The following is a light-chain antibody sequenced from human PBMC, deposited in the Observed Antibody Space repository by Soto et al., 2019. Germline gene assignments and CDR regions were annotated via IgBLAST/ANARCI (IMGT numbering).Light chain of an antibody. V-gene: IGLV2-14*01. CDR1: SSDVGAYNY. CDR2: DVS. CDR3: SSYTCATTYV. Sequence: QSVLTQPASVSGSPGQSITISCTGTSSDVGAYNYDSWYQQYPGEAPKVIIYDVSHRPAGVSNRFSGSKSGNTASLTISGLQSQYEADYYFSSYTCATTYVFGTGTKVTVL. J-gene: IGLJ1*01.